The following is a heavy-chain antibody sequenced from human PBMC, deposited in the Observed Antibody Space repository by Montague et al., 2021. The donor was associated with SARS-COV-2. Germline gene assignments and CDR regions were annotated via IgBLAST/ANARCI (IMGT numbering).Heavy chain of an antibody. CDR2: ISYSGST. Sequence: SETLSLTCVVSSGSISPSDTHYWGWVRQAPGKGLEWIATISYSGSTSYNPPLRSRVTISVDTSKNQISLNLRSVTAAATSVYYCARHSTTHAFDSWGQGILVTVSS. CDR1: SGSISPSDTHY. J-gene: IGHJ5*01. CDR3: ARHSTTHAFDS. D-gene: IGHD1-1*01. V-gene: IGHV4-39*01.